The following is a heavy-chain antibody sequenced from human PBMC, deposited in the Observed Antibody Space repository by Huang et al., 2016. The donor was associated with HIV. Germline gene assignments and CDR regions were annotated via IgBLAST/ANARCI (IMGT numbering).Heavy chain of an antibody. J-gene: IGHJ4*02. D-gene: IGHD2-15*01. CDR1: GYTFSNYD. Sequence: QVQLVQSGAEVKKPGASVKVSCKASGYTFSNYDINWVRQAPGQGLEWMGWMNPNSGNTGYARKFQGRVTMTGSTSISTAYMELGRLRFEDTAVYYCATLPPVNYGRSGGRVRDYWGQGSLVTVSS. V-gene: IGHV1-8*01. CDR3: ATLPPVNYGRSGGRVRDY. CDR2: MNPNSGNT.